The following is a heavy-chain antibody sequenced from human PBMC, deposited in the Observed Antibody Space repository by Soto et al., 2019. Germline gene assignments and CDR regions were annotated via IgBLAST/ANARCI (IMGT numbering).Heavy chain of an antibody. V-gene: IGHV1-2*02. Sequence: ASVKVSCKASGYSFTGYYLHWVRQAPGQGLEWMGWINPNTGGINYAQRFQGRVTMTRDTSINTAYMELSRLTSDDTALYYCARLRSGFEYWGQGTLVIVSS. D-gene: IGHD6-19*01. CDR3: ARLRSGFEY. CDR2: INPNTGGI. J-gene: IGHJ4*02. CDR1: GYSFTGYY.